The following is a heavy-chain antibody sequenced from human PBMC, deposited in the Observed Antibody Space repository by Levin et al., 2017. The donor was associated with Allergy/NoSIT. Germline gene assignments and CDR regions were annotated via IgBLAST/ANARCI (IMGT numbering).Heavy chain of an antibody. J-gene: IGHJ5*02. CDR2: IYYTGSS. CDR1: GGSILSTNYY. D-gene: IGHD3-3*01. V-gene: IGHV4-39*02. CDR3: ARSSSLEYFDP. Sequence: SQTLSLPCTVSGGSILSTNYYWGWLRQPPGQGLEWIGSIYYTGSSHYNPSLKSRVTISVDTSKDHFSLNLTSVTAADTAVYFCARSSSLEYFDPWGQGTLVTVSS.